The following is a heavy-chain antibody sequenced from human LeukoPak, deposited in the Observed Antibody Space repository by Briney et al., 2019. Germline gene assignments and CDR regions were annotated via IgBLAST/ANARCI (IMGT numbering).Heavy chain of an antibody. CDR1: GGFISGYY. J-gene: IGHJ3*02. Sequence: SETLSLTCAVYGGFISGYYWTWIRQPPGKGLEWIGFIDYSGSSNYNPSLKSRVTISADPSTNHFSLNLTSVTAADTAVYFCARDHPVADWAPDIWGRGTMVTVSS. D-gene: IGHD3-9*01. V-gene: IGHV4-59*13. CDR2: IDYSGSS. CDR3: ARDHPVADWAPDI.